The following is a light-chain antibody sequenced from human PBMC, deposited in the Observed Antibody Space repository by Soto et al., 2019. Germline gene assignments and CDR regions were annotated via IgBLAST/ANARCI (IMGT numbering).Light chain of an antibody. CDR2: DAS. J-gene: IGKJ4*01. V-gene: IGKV3-15*01. CDR1: QSVSSN. Sequence: EIVMTQSPATLSVSPGERATLSCRASQSVSSNLAWYQQKPGQAPRLLIYDASTRATGIPARFSGSGSGTEFTLTISSLQSEDFAVYYCQQYNNWPLTFGGGTKVDI. CDR3: QQYNNWPLT.